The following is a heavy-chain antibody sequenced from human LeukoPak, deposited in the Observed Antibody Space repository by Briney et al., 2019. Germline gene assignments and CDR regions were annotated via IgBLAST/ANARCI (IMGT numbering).Heavy chain of an antibody. V-gene: IGHV4-59*08. J-gene: IGHJ4*02. Sequence: SETLSLTCTVSGGAISGYYWSWIRQPPGRGLEWVGKTHSTGNAKSNPSLGSRATVSADTSKDQISLKLSSVTASDTAIYYCARHIGKWGFDYWGQGILVTVSS. CDR3: ARHIGKWGFDY. CDR2: THSTGNA. D-gene: IGHD3-16*01. CDR1: GGAISGYY.